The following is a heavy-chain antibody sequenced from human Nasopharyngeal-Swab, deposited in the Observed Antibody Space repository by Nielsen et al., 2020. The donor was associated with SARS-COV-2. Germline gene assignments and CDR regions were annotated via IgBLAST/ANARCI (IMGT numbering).Heavy chain of an antibody. CDR1: GFTFSPYT. V-gene: IGHV3-48*04. CDR2: ITSGNSV. Sequence: GESLKISCATSGFTFSPYTMTWVRQAPGKGLQWISYITSGNSVQYADSVKGRFTISRGNAKKSLFLQMNSLRAEDTAVYYCASEHPAEYALDVWGLGTTVTVS. CDR3: ASEHPAEYALDV. J-gene: IGHJ6*02.